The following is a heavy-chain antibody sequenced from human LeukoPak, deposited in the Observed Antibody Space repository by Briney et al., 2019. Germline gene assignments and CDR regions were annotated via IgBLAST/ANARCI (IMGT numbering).Heavy chain of an antibody. J-gene: IGHJ4*02. CDR2: IYHSGST. CDR1: GGSISSYY. V-gene: IGHV4-38-2*02. Sequence: SETLSLTCTVSGGSISSYYWSWIRQPPGKGLEWIGSIYHSGSTYYNPSLKSRVTISVDTSKNQFSLKLSSATAADTAVYYCARVQWPYFDYWGQGTLVTVSS. D-gene: IGHD6-19*01. CDR3: ARVQWPYFDY.